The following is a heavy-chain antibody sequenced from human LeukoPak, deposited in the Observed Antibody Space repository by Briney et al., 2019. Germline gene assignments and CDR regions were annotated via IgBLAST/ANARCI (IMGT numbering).Heavy chain of an antibody. J-gene: IGHJ4*02. V-gene: IGHV1-18*01. CDR3: ARVGEVVYDFWSGYYSDY. CDR1: GYTFTSYG. Sequence: AASVKVSCKASGYTFTSYGISWVRQAPGQGLEWMGWISAYNGNTNYAQKLQGRVTMTTDTSTSTAYMELRSLRSDDTAVYYCARVGEVVYDFWSGYYSDYWGQGTLVTVSS. D-gene: IGHD3-3*01. CDR2: ISAYNGNT.